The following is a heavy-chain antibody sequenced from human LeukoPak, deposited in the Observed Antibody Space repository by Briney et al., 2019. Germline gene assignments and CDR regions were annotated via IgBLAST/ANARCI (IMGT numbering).Heavy chain of an antibody. CDR3: ARDSGYYGSGSYYNREHWFDP. Sequence: SETLSLTCTVSDGSISSYYWSWIRQPPGKGLEWIGYIYYSGSTNYNPSLKSRVTISVDTSKNQFSLKLSSVTPADTAVYYCARDSGYYGSGSYYNREHWFDPWGQGTRVIVSS. J-gene: IGHJ5*02. D-gene: IGHD3-10*01. V-gene: IGHV4-59*01. CDR2: IYYSGST. CDR1: DGSISSYY.